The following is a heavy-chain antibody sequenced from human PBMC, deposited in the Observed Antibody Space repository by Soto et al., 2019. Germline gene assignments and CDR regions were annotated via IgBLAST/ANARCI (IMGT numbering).Heavy chain of an antibody. CDR1: GGTFSSYA. CDR2: IIPIFGTA. Sequence: QVQLVQSGAKVKKPGSSVKVSCKASGGTFSSYAISWVRQAPGQGLEWMGGIIPIFGTANYAQKFQGRVTITADESMSTAYMELSSLRSEDTAVYYCARSEAYSSSPGNWFDPWGQGTLVTVSS. J-gene: IGHJ5*02. V-gene: IGHV1-69*01. CDR3: ARSEAYSSSPGNWFDP. D-gene: IGHD6-6*01.